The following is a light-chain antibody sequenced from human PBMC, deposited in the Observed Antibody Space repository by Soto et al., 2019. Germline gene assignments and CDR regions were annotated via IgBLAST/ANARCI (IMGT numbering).Light chain of an antibody. Sequence: DIQMTQSPSSLSASVGDRVTITCQASQDIRKYLNWYQQKPGKAPDLLIYDASNLQTGVPSRFSGFGSGTHFTFTISSLQPEDIATYYCRHYANLPLTFGGGTRVEIK. CDR3: RHYANLPLT. CDR1: QDIRKY. J-gene: IGKJ4*01. V-gene: IGKV1-33*01. CDR2: DAS.